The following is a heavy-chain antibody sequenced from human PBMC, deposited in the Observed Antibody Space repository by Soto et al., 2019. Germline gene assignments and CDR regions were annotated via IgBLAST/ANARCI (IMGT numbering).Heavy chain of an antibody. V-gene: IGHV1-8*01. CDR2: MNPNSGNT. J-gene: IGHJ5*02. Sequence: QVQLVQSGAEVKKPGASVKVSCKASGYTFTSYDINWVRQATGQGLEWMGWMNPNSGNTGYAQKFQGRVTMTRNTSISTAYMELSSLRSEDTAVYYCVRVGYSSSSGLGYENWFDPWGQGTLVTVSS. CDR3: VRVGYSSSSGLGYENWFDP. D-gene: IGHD6-13*01. CDR1: GYTFTSYD.